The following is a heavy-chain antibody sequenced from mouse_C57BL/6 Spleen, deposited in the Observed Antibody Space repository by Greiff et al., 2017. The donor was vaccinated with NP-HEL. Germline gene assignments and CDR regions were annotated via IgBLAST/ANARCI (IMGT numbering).Heavy chain of an antibody. CDR3: ARDDYGSRPWFAY. Sequence: VKLHESGPELVKPGASVKISCKASGYAFSSSWMNWVKQRPGKGLEWIGRIYPGDGDTNYNGKFKGKATLTADKSSSTAYMQLSSLTSEDSAVYFCARDDYGSRPWFAYWGQGTLVTVSA. CDR1: GYAFSSSW. CDR2: IYPGDGDT. D-gene: IGHD1-1*01. V-gene: IGHV1-82*01. J-gene: IGHJ3*01.